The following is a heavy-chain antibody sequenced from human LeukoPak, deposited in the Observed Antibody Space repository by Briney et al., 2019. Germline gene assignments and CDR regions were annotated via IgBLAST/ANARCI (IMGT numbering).Heavy chain of an antibody. CDR2: ISYDGSNK. Sequence: GGSLRLSCAASGFTFSSYGMHWVRQALGKGLEWVAVISYDGSNKYYADSVKGRFTISRDNSKNTLYLQMNSLRAEDTAVYYCATGGYSYGYDYWGQGTLVTVSS. J-gene: IGHJ4*02. D-gene: IGHD5-18*01. V-gene: IGHV3-30*03. CDR1: GFTFSSYG. CDR3: ATGGYSYGYDY.